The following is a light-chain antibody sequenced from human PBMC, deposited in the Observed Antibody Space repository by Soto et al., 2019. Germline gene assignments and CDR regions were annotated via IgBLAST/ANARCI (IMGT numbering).Light chain of an antibody. Sequence: DIVMTQTPLFSPVTLGQPASISCRSSQSLVHSDGNTYLSWLQQRPGQPPRLLIYKISNRFCGGPDRVSGSWAGTDFALRVSRVEAEDVGIYYCMQFTHFPYTFGQGSKLEI. CDR1: QSLVHSDGNTY. CDR2: KIS. V-gene: IGKV2-24*01. J-gene: IGKJ2*01. CDR3: MQFTHFPYT.